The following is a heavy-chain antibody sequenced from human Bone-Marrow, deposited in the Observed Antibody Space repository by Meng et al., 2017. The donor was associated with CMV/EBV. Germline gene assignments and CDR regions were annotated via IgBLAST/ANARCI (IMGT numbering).Heavy chain of an antibody. CDR1: GFTFSSYS. CDR2: ISTSSSSI. J-gene: IGHJ4*02. D-gene: IGHD5-24*01. Sequence: GGSLRLSCAASGFTFSSYSMNWVRQTPGKGLEWVSSISTSSSSIYYADSVKGRFTISRDNAKNSLYLQMNSLRAEDTAVYYCAREGSEMANDYWGQGTLVTVSS. V-gene: IGHV3-21*01. CDR3: AREGSEMANDY.